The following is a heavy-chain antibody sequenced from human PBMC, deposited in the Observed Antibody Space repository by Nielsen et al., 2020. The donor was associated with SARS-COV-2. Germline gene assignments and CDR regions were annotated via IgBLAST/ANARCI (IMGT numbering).Heavy chain of an antibody. J-gene: IGHJ4*02. CDR1: GGSISSFH. V-gene: IGHV4-59*12. CDR2: IYYSGST. D-gene: IGHD6-13*01. CDR3: ARDRWQQLVPTY. Sequence: GSLRLSCTVSGGSISSFHWSWIRQPPGKGLEWIGYIYYSGSTYYNPSLKSRVTISVDTSKNQFSLKLSSVTAADTAVYYCARDRWQQLVPTYWGQGTLVTVSS.